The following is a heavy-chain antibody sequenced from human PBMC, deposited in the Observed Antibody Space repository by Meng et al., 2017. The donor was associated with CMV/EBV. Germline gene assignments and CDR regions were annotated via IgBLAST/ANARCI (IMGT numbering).Heavy chain of an antibody. D-gene: IGHD1-26*01. CDR2: IYPGDSDT. CDR3: ARQGEAREYYYYGMDV. Sequence: GESLKISCKGSGYSFTSYWIGWVRQMPGKGLEWMGIIYPGDSDTRYSPSFQGQVTISADKSISTAYLQWSSLKASDTAMYYCARQGEAREYYYYGMDVWGQGTTGTVSS. V-gene: IGHV5-51*01. J-gene: IGHJ6*02. CDR1: GYSFTSYW.